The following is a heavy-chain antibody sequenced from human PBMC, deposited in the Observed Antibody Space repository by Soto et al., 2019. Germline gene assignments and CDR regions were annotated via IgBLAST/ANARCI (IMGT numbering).Heavy chain of an antibody. J-gene: IGHJ6*02. V-gene: IGHV3-30-3*01. CDR1: GFTFSSYA. CDR2: ISYDGSNK. D-gene: IGHD5-18*01. CDR3: ARNVDTAMVLYYYYYGMDV. Sequence: PGGSLRLSCAASGFTFSSYAMHWVRQAPGKGLEWVAVISYDGSNKYYADSVKGRFTISRDNSKNTLYLQMNSLRAEDTAVYYCARNVDTAMVLYYYYYGMDVWGQGTTVTVSS.